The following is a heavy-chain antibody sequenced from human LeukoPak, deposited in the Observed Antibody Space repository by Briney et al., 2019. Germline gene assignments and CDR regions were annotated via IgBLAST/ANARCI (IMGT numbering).Heavy chain of an antibody. J-gene: IGHJ4*02. Sequence: GGSLRLSCAAPGFTFSSYSMNWVRQAPGKGLEWVSSISSSSSYIYYADSVKGRFTISRDNAKNSLYLQMNSLRAEDTAVYYCARARSTGVSGYFDYWGQGTLVTVSS. CDR3: ARARSTGVSGYFDY. CDR1: GFTFSSYS. D-gene: IGHD1-1*01. V-gene: IGHV3-21*01. CDR2: ISSSSSYI.